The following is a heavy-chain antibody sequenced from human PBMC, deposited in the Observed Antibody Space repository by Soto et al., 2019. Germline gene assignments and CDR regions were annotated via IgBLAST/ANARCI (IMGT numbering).Heavy chain of an antibody. Sequence: QVQLVQSGAEVKKPGASVKVSCKASGYTFTSYYMHWVRQAPGQGLEWMGIINPSGGSTSYAQKFQGRVTMTRDTSTSTVYMELSSLRSEDTAVYYCARPMGTDTEWGYYGMDVWGQGTTVTVSS. V-gene: IGHV1-46*01. CDR1: GYTFTSYY. CDR2: INPSGGST. CDR3: ARPMGTDTEWGYYGMDV. J-gene: IGHJ6*02. D-gene: IGHD3-3*01.